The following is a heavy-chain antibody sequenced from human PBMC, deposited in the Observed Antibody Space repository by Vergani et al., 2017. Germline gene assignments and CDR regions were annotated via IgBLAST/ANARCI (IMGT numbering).Heavy chain of an antibody. V-gene: IGHV4-34*01. CDR3: ARDLRVYYGSGSYGWFDP. CDR2: INHSGST. J-gene: IGHJ5*02. D-gene: IGHD3-10*01. CDR1: GGSFSGYY. Sequence: QVQLQQWGAGLLKPSETLSLTCAVYGGSFSGYYWSWIRQPPGKGLEWIGEINHSGSTNYNPSLKSRVTISVDTSKNQFSLKLSSVTAADTAVYYCARDLRVYYGSGSYGWFDPWGQGTLVTVSS.